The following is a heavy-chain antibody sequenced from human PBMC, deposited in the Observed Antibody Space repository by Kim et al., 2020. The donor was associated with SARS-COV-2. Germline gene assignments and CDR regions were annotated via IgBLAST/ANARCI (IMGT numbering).Heavy chain of an antibody. J-gene: IGHJ4*02. Sequence: YNPSLKSRVTISVDSSKNQFSLELSSVTAADTAVYYCARPSYGSGSYVDYWGQGTLVTVSS. V-gene: IGHV4-39*01. D-gene: IGHD3-10*01. CDR3: ARPSYGSGSYVDY.